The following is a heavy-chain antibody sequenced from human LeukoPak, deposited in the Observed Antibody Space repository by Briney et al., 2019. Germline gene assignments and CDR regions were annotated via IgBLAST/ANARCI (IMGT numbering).Heavy chain of an antibody. CDR2: IKTDGYDK. J-gene: IGHJ4*02. Sequence: GGTLSLSCAASGFTFSNYWKGWVRKAPGKGLERVSNIKTDGYDKYYADSVKGRFTISRDNAKNSLYLQMDSLRAEDTAVYYCARALYNHGWFPDYFDSWGQGTLVTVSS. CDR1: GFTFSNYW. V-gene: IGHV3-7*01. D-gene: IGHD6-19*01. CDR3: ARALYNHGWFPDYFDS.